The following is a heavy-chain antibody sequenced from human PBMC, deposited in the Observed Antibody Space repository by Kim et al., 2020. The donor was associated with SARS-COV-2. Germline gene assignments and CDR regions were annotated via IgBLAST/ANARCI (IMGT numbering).Heavy chain of an antibody. D-gene: IGHD4-4*01. CDR3: ARRRPTRRLQTPYFDY. J-gene: IGHJ4*02. Sequence: GESLKISCKGSGYSFTSYWIGWVRQMPGKGLEWMGIIYPGDSDTRYSPSFQGQVTISADKSISTAYLQWSSLKASDTAMYYCARRRPTRRLQTPYFDYWGQGTLVTVSS. CDR2: IYPGDSDT. CDR1: GYSFTSYW. V-gene: IGHV5-51*01.